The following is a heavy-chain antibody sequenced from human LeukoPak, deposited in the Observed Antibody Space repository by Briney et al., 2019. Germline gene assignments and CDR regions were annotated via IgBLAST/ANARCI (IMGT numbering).Heavy chain of an antibody. CDR2: IKQDGSEK. V-gene: IGHV3-7*03. J-gene: IGHJ4*02. CDR1: GFTFSSYW. Sequence: GGSLRLSCAASGFTFSSYWMSWVRQAPGKGLEWVANIKQDGSEKYYVDSVKGRFTISRDNSKNTLYLQMNSLRAEDTAVYYCAKDSPYAYYGSGSYWDYWGQGTLVTVSS. D-gene: IGHD3-10*01. CDR3: AKDSPYAYYGSGSYWDY.